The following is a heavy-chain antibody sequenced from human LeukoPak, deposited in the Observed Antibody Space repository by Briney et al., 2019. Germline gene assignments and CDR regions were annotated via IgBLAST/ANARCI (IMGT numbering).Heavy chain of an antibody. J-gene: IGHJ4*02. V-gene: IGHV5-51*01. CDR3: TREANYGGYGGY. CDR1: GFSFSSYW. Sequence: GESLKISCQGSGFSFSSYWIGWVRQMPGKGLEWMGIIYPGDSDTRYSPPFQDQITISADKSISTAYLQWSSLKASDTATYYCTREANYGGYGGYWGQGTQVTVSS. CDR2: IYPGDSDT. D-gene: IGHD5-12*01.